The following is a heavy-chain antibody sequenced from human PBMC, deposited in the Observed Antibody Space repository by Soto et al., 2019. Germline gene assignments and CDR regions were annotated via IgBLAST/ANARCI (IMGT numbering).Heavy chain of an antibody. CDR2: INHSGST. CDR1: GGSFSGYY. V-gene: IGHV4-34*01. D-gene: IGHD3-16*01. CDR3: ARFDKGGSPHYYYYGMDV. Sequence: SETLSLTCAVYGGSFSGYYWSWIRQPPGKGLEWIGEINHSGSTNYNPSLKSRVTISVGTSKNQFSQKLSSVTAADTAVYYCARFDKGGSPHYYYYGMDVWGQGTTVTVSS. J-gene: IGHJ6*02.